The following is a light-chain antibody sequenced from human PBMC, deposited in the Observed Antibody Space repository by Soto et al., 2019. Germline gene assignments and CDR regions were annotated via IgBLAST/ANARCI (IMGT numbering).Light chain of an antibody. J-gene: IGKJ1*01. CDR1: QGIIDY. CDR3: QKYNTAPQT. CDR2: AAS. V-gene: IGKV1-27*01. Sequence: DIQMTQSPSSLSASIGDRVTITCRASQGIIDYVAWFQQKAGKPPKLLIYAASTLHPGVPSRFSGSGSGTEFTPTISSLQPEDVATYYCQKYNTAPQTFGPGTKVEIK.